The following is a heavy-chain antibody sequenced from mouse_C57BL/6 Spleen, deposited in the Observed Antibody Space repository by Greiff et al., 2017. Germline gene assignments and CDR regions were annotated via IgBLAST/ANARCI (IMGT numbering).Heavy chain of an antibody. V-gene: IGHV1-66*01. J-gene: IGHJ4*01. CDR1: GYSFTSYY. CDR2: IYPGSGNT. Sequence: VQLQQSGPELVKPGASVKISCKASGYSFTSYYIHWVKQRPGQGLEWIGWIYPGSGNTKYNEKFKGKATLTADTSSSTAYMQLSSLTSEDSAVYYCARSGGSSYEDAMDYWGQGTSVTVSS. D-gene: IGHD1-1*01. CDR3: ARSGGSSYEDAMDY.